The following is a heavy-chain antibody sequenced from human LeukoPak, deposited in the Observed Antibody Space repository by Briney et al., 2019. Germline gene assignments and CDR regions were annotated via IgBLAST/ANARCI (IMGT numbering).Heavy chain of an antibody. V-gene: IGHV3-33*01. Sequence: GGSLRLSCAASGFTFSSYGMHWVRQAPGKGLEWVAVIWYDGSNKYYADSVKGRFTISRDNSKNTLYLQMNSLRAEDTAVYYCARDQAAAAENYGMDVWGQGPRSPSP. CDR3: ARDQAAAAENYGMDV. CDR1: GFTFSSYG. J-gene: IGHJ6*02. D-gene: IGHD6-13*01. CDR2: IWYDGSNK.